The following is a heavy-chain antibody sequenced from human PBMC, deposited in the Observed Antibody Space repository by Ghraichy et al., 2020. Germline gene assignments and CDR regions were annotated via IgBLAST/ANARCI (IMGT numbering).Heavy chain of an antibody. D-gene: IGHD1-20*01. Sequence: SETLSLTCTVSGGSISSYYWSWIRQPPGKGLEWIGYIYTSGSTNYNPSLKSRVTISVDTSKNQFSLKLSSVTAADTAVYYCASLRTGITGMGFDYWGQGTLVTVSS. V-gene: IGHV4-4*09. J-gene: IGHJ4*02. CDR2: IYTSGST. CDR1: GGSISSYY. CDR3: ASLRTGITGMGFDY.